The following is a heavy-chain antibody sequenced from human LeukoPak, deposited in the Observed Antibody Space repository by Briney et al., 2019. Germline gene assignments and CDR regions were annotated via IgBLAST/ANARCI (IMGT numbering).Heavy chain of an antibody. Sequence: SVKVSCKASGGTFSSYAISWVRQAPGQGLEWMGGIIPIFGTANYAQKFQGRVTITTDESTSTAYMELSSLRSEDTDVYYCASGYGDYVYYFDYWGQGTLVTVSS. D-gene: IGHD4-17*01. J-gene: IGHJ4*02. CDR2: IIPIFGTA. V-gene: IGHV1-69*05. CDR1: GGTFSSYA. CDR3: ASGYGDYVYYFDY.